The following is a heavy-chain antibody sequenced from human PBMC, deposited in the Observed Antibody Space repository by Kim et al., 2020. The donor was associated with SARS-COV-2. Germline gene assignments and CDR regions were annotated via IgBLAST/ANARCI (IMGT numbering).Heavy chain of an antibody. V-gene: IGHV1-18*01. CDR3: ARDEIAAAGNDF. CDR1: GYTFTSHG. D-gene: IGHD6-13*01. CDR2: IGAWNGNT. J-gene: IGHJ4*02. Sequence: ASVKVSCKASGYTFTSHGISWVRQAPGQGLEWMGWIGAWNGNTNYAQKLQGRVTMTTDTSTSTAYMELRSLRADDTAVYYCARDEIAAAGNDFWGQGTLVTVSS.